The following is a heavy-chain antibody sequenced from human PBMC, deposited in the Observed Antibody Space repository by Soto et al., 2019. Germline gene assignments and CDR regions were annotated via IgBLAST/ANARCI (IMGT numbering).Heavy chain of an antibody. V-gene: IGHV1-8*01. J-gene: IGHJ4*02. Sequence: QVQLVQSGAEVKKPGASVKVSCKASGYTFSSYDINWVRQATGQGLEWMGWMNPTSGDTGYAQKFQGRVTMTRNTSITTAYMELYSPRSEDTAVYYCAKVSRRGSAIDFDYWGQGTLVTVSP. D-gene: IGHD3-10*01. CDR1: GYTFSSYD. CDR2: MNPTSGDT. CDR3: AKVSRRGSAIDFDY.